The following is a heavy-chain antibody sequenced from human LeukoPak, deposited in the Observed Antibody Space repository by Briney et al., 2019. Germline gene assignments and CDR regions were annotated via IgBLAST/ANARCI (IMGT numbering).Heavy chain of an antibody. J-gene: IGHJ4*02. CDR2: FDPEDGET. V-gene: IGHV1-24*01. CDR3: ATRHYDYSSSWPYFDY. D-gene: IGHD6-13*01. Sequence: ASVKVSCKVSGYTLTELSMHWVRQAPGKGLEWMGGFDPEDGETIYAQKFQGRVTMTEDTSTDTAYMELSSLRSEDTAVYYCATRHYDYSSSWPYFDYWGQGTLVTVSS. CDR1: GYTLTELS.